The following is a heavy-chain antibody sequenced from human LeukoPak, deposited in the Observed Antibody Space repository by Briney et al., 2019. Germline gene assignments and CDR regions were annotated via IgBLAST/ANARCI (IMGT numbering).Heavy chain of an antibody. J-gene: IGHJ4*02. V-gene: IGHV3-23*01. Sequence: GGSLRLSCAASGFTFSSYAMSWVRQAPGKGLEWVSTITGTGVSTYYADSVKGRFTISRDNSKSTLYLQMDSLRVEDTAVYYRAKSQRWLIPGGHWGQGTLVTVSS. CDR3: AKSQRWLIPGGH. D-gene: IGHD6-19*01. CDR2: ITGTGVST. CDR1: GFTFSSYA.